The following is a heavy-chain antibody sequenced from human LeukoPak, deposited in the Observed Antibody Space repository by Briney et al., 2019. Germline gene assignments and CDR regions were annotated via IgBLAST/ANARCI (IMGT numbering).Heavy chain of an antibody. D-gene: IGHD6-19*01. CDR3: ARDTEWLAPFDY. CDR2: ISSSSSYI. V-gene: IGHV3-21*01. Sequence: GGSLRLSCAASGFTFSSYSMSWVRQAPGKGLEWVSSISSSSSYIYYADSVKGRFTISRDNAKNSLYLQMNSLRAEDTAVYYCARDTEWLAPFDYWGQGTLVTVSS. CDR1: GFTFSSYS. J-gene: IGHJ4*02.